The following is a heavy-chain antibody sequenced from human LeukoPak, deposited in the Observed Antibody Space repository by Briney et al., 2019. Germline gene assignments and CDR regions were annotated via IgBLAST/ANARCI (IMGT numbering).Heavy chain of an antibody. CDR2: IYYSGNT. D-gene: IGHD6-13*01. V-gene: IGHV4-31*03. CDR1: NDSITSGAYY. J-gene: IGHJ5*02. Sequence: SETLSLTCTVSNDSITSGAYYWTWVRQHPGKGLEWIGYIYYSGNTYYNPSLKSRISMSVDTSKNQFSLKLNSVTAADTAVYYCARDLAAAGSFDPWGQGTLVTVSS. CDR3: ARDLAAAGSFDP.